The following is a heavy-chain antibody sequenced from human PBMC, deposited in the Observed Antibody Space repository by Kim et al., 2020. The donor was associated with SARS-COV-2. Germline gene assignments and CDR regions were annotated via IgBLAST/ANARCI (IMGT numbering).Heavy chain of an antibody. V-gene: IGHV3-48*04. CDR2: ISSSSSTI. CDR1: GFTFSSYS. D-gene: IGHD3-9*01. J-gene: IGHJ4*02. CDR3: ARDHLSDILTGYYTPADFDY. Sequence: GGSLRLSCAASGFTFSSYSMNWVRQAPGKGLEWVSYISSSSSTIYYADSVKGRFTISRDNAKNSLYLQMNSLRAEDTAVYYCARDHLSDILTGYYTPADFDYWGQGTLVTVSS.